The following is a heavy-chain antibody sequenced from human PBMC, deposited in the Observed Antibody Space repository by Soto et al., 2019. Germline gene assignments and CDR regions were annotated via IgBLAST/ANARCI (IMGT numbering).Heavy chain of an antibody. CDR2: ISAYNGNT. V-gene: IGHV1-18*01. J-gene: IGHJ3*02. CDR1: GYTFTSYG. CDR3: ARGIYDFWSGYYTNHDAFDI. Sequence: ASVKVSGKASGYTFTSYGISWVRQAPGQGLEWMGWISAYNGNTNYAQKLQGRVTMTTDTSTSTAYMELRSLRSDDTAVYYCARGIYDFWSGYYTNHDAFDIWGQGTMVTVSS. D-gene: IGHD3-3*01.